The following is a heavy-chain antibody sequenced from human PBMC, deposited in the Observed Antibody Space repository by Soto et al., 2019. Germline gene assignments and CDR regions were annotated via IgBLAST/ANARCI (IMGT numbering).Heavy chain of an antibody. CDR2: IYHSGGA. V-gene: IGHV4-31*01. CDR1: GDSITSGGYY. D-gene: IGHD3-10*01. CDR3: ARDYYGAGSQYYYYGMEV. Sequence: SETLSLTCTVSGDSITSGGYYWSWLRQPPGKGLEWIGYIYHSGGASYNPSLRGLAVISIDTSKNQFSLRLNAVTAADTATYYCARDYYGAGSQYYYYGMEVWGQGTTVTVSS. J-gene: IGHJ6*02.